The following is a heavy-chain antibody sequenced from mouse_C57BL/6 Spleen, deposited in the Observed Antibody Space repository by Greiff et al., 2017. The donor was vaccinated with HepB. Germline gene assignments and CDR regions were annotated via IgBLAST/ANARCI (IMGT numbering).Heavy chain of an antibody. CDR2: INPNNGGT. V-gene: IGHV1-18*01. D-gene: IGHD2-3*01. CDR3: ARNYDGYYIYFDY. Sequence: EVQLQQSGPELVKPGASVKIPCKASGYTFTDYNMDWVKQSHGKSLEWIGDINPNNGGTIYNQKFKGKATLTVDKSSSTAYMELRSLTSEDTAVYYCARNYDGYYIYFDYWGQGTTLTVSS. J-gene: IGHJ2*01. CDR1: GYTFTDYN.